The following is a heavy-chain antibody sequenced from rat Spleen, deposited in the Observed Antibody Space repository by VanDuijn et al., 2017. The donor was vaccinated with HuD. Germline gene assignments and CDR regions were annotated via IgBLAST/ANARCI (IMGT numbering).Heavy chain of an antibody. D-gene: IGHD1-12*03. Sequence: QVQLKESGPGLVQPSQTLSLTCTVSGFSLTSYHVSWVRQPPGKGLEWMGVIWTGGSTAYNSPLKSRLSISRDTSRSQVFLKMNNLQTEDTAMYFCASQYYYDGYYRDYWGQGVMVTVSS. CDR3: ASQYYYDGYYRDY. CDR2: IWTGGST. J-gene: IGHJ2*01. CDR1: GFSLTSYH. V-gene: IGHV2-43*01.